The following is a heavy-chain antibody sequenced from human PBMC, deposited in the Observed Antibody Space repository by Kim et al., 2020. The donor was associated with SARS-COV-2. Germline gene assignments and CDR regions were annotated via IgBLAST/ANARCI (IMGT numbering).Heavy chain of an antibody. Sequence: RRVTISVNTSKNQFSLKLSSVTAADTAVYYCARRGLGYCSGGSCYSGFDYWGQGTLVTVSS. V-gene: IGHV4-59*08. CDR3: ARRGLGYCSGGSCYSGFDY. J-gene: IGHJ4*02. D-gene: IGHD2-15*01.